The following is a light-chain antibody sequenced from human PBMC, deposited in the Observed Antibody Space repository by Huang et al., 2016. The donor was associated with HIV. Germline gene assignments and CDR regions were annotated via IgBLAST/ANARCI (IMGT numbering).Light chain of an antibody. CDR2: STS. J-gene: IGKJ2*01. V-gene: IGKV1-12*01. CDR1: QGIGTW. CDR3: QQANSFPYT. Sequence: DIQLTQSPSSVSASVGDRVPITCRASQGIGTWLAWYQQKPGKAPKLLIYSTSSLQSGVPARFSGSGSGADFTLTISSLQPEDFATYYCQQANSFPYTFGQGTKLEIK.